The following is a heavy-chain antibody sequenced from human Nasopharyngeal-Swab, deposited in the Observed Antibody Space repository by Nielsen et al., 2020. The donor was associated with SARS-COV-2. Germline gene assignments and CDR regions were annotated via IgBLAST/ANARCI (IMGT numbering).Heavy chain of an antibody. CDR2: INHSGST. J-gene: IGHJ4*02. D-gene: IGHD2-2*01. Sequence: WIRQPPGKGLEWIGEINHSGSTNYNPSLKSRVTISVDTSKNQFSLKLSSVTAADTAVYYCARGSVVPAAPAVDYFDYWGQGTLVTASS. CDR3: ARGSVVPAAPAVDYFDY. V-gene: IGHV4-34*01.